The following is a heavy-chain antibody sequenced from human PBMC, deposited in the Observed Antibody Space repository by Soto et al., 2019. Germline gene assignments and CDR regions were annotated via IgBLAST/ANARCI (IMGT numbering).Heavy chain of an antibody. CDR2: INHSGNT. CDR1: GGSIGGYA. CDR3: ARISFTIFRARQDQEY. V-gene: IGHV4-34*01. Sequence: PSETLSLTCAVYGGSIGGYAWSWIRQPPGKGLEWIGEINHSGNTNYNPSLKSRVTISVDKSKNQFSLKLNSVTAADTAVYYCARISFTIFRARQDQEYWSQGNLVTVS. D-gene: IGHD3-3*01. J-gene: IGHJ4*02.